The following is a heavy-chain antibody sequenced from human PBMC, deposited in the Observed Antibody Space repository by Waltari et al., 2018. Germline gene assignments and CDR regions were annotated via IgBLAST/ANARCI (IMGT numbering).Heavy chain of an antibody. J-gene: IGHJ6*03. CDR3: AKGDCSSTSCYPPSYYYYMDV. D-gene: IGHD2-2*01. CDR2: IRYDGSNK. Sequence: QVQLVESGGGVVQPGGSLRLSCAASGFTFSSYGMHWVRQAPGKGLEWVAFIRYDGSNKYYADSVKGRFTISRDNSKNTLYLQMNSLRAEDTAVYYCAKGDCSSTSCYPPSYYYYMDVWGKGTTVTVSS. CDR1: GFTFSSYG. V-gene: IGHV3-30*02.